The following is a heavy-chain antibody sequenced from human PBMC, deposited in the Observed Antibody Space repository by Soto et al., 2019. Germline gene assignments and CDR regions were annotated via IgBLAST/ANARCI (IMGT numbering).Heavy chain of an antibody. Sequence: GGSLRLSCAASGFTFSSYWMSWVRQAPGKGLEWVANIKQDGSEKYYVDSVKGRFTISRDNAKNSLYLQMNSLRAEDTAVYYCARGPPTRPGMWQQLAPTYFDYWGQGTLVTVSS. CDR2: IKQDGSEK. J-gene: IGHJ4*02. CDR3: ARGPPTRPGMWQQLAPTYFDY. D-gene: IGHD6-13*01. CDR1: GFTFSSYW. V-gene: IGHV3-7*05.